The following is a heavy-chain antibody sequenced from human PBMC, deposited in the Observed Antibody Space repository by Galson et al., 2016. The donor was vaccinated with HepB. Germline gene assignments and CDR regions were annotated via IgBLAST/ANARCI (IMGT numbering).Heavy chain of an antibody. V-gene: IGHV3-74*01. D-gene: IGHD4-11*01. CDR2: MVSDGSTP. CDR1: GFTFSIYW. Sequence: SLRLSCAASGFTFSIYWMQWVRQGPGGGLVWVSSMVSDGSTPIYADFVKGRFTISRDNAKNTLYLQMDGLRVEGTAVYYCGRESWGLPDYWGQGTLVTVSS. J-gene: IGHJ4*02. CDR3: GRESWGLPDY.